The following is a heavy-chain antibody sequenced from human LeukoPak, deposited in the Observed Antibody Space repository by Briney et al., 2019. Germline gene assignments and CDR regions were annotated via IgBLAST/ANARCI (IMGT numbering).Heavy chain of an antibody. Sequence: GGSLRLSCAASGFTFSSYWMHWVRQAPGKGLVWVSRINSDGSSTSYADSVKGRFTISRDNAKNTLYLQMNSLRAEDTALYYCARDNDPYYYYYMDVWGKGTTVIISS. CDR3: ARDNDPYYYYYMDV. D-gene: IGHD1-1*01. CDR2: INSDGSST. V-gene: IGHV3-74*01. J-gene: IGHJ6*03. CDR1: GFTFSSYW.